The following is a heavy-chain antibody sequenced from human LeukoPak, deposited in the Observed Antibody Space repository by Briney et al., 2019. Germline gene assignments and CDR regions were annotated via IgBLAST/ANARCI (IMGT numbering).Heavy chain of an antibody. CDR2: INTNTGNP. Sequence: ASVKVSCKASGYTFTSYAMNWVRQAPGQGLEWMGWINTNTGNPTYAQAFTGRFVFSSDTSVSTAYLQISSLEAEDTAVYYCARGEWSSTWNEDFWGQGTLVTVSS. D-gene: IGHD1-1*01. CDR3: ARGEWSSTWNEDF. V-gene: IGHV7-4-1*02. CDR1: GYTFTSYA. J-gene: IGHJ4*02.